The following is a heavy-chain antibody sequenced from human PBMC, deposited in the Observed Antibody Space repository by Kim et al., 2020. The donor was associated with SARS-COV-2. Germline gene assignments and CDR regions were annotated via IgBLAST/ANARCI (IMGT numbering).Heavy chain of an antibody. CDR2: INHSGST. D-gene: IGHD5-18*01. V-gene: IGHV4-34*01. J-gene: IGHJ3*02. CDR1: GGSFSGYY. Sequence: SETLSLTCAVYGGSFSGYYWSWIRQPPGKGLEWIGEINHSGSTNYNPSLKSRVTISVDTSKNQFSLKLSSVTAADTAVYYCARTSQGYSYVSGRAFDIWGQGTMVTVSS. CDR3: ARTSQGYSYVSGRAFDI.